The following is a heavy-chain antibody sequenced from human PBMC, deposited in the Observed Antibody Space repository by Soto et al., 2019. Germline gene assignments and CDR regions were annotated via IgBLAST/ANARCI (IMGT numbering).Heavy chain of an antibody. CDR3: ATDWGCGSDCPLDY. J-gene: IGHJ4*02. CDR2: IVVGSGHT. V-gene: IGHV1-58*01. D-gene: IGHD2-21*02. CDR1: EFTFTTAT. Sequence: QVQLVQSGPEVKKPGTSVKVSCKASEFTFTTATVQWVRQARGQSLGWIGWIVVGSGHTNYAEKFQDRVTISRDVSTETASMVLSNLRSADTAAYYSATDWGCGSDCPLDYWGQGTLVTVSA.